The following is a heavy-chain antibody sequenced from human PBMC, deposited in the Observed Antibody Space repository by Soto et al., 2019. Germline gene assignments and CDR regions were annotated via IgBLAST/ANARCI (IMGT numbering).Heavy chain of an antibody. V-gene: IGHV3-23*01. CDR2: ISDSAADT. J-gene: IGHJ4*02. Sequence: EVQLLESGGGLVQPGGSLRLSCAASGITFSSFAMSWVRQAPGKGLEWVSAISDSAADTYYADSVKGRFTISRDNSKNTLYLQMNSMRAEDTALYSGAKPAIGGYNGDYWGQGTLFTVSS. D-gene: IGHD5-12*01. CDR3: AKPAIGGYNGDY. CDR1: GITFSSFA.